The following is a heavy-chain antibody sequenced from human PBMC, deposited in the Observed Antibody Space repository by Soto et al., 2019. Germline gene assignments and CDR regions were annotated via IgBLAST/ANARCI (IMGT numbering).Heavy chain of an antibody. D-gene: IGHD1-20*01. CDR3: TRRYNWNDNCFGP. V-gene: IGHV4-39*01. J-gene: IGHJ5*02. Sequence: SETLSLTCTVSGGSISSGDYYWTWIRQPPGKGLEWIGSSYYSGTTYFNPSLKSRATISVDTSKNQFSLRLTSVTAADTAIYYCTRRYNWNDNCFGPWGPGALVTLSS. CDR1: GGSISSGDYY. CDR2: SYYSGTT.